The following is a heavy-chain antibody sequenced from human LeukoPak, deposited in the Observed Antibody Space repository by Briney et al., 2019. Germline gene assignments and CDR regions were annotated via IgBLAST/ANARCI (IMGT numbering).Heavy chain of an antibody. Sequence: GASVKVSCKASGYTFTSYGISWVRRAPGQGLEWMGWISAYNGNTNYAQKLQGRVTMTTDTSTSTAYMELKSLRSDDTAVYYCARAGYCSSTSCRKHSYYYYGMDVWGQGTTVTVSS. J-gene: IGHJ6*02. V-gene: IGHV1-18*01. CDR3: ARAGYCSSTSCRKHSYYYYGMDV. CDR1: GYTFTSYG. CDR2: ISAYNGNT. D-gene: IGHD2-2*01.